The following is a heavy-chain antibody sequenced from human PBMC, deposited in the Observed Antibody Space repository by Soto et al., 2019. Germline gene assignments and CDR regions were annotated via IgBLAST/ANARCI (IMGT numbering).Heavy chain of an antibody. CDR3: ARDRLVDSDY. D-gene: IGHD2-8*02. V-gene: IGHV4-59*01. CDR2: IYYSGST. CDR1: VGSISSYY. Sequence: SETLSLTCTFSVGSISSYYWSWIRQPPGKGLEWIGYIYYSGSTNYNPSLKSRVTISVDTSKNQFSLKLSSVTAADTAVYYCARDRLVDSDYWGLGTLVIVS. J-gene: IGHJ4*02.